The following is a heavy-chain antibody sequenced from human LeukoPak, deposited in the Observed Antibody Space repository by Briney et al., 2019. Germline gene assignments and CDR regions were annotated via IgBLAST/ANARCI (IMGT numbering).Heavy chain of an antibody. CDR2: IKSKTDGGTT. CDR1: GFTFSNAW. V-gene: IGHV3-15*01. J-gene: IGHJ6*02. Sequence: GGSLRLSCAASGFTFSNAWMSWVRQAPGKGLEWVGRIKSKTDGGTTDYAAPVKGRFTISRDDSNNTLYLQMNSLKTEDTAVYFCTTPAGYYDSSGYYPYYYYGMDVWGQGTTVTVSS. CDR3: TTPAGYYDSSGYYPYYYYGMDV. D-gene: IGHD3-22*01.